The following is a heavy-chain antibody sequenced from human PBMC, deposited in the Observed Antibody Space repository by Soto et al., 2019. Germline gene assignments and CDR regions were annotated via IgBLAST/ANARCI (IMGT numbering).Heavy chain of an antibody. CDR1: GLDFSSEV. V-gene: IGHV3-23*01. CDR3: AKVGPSYYYGRDV. J-gene: IGHJ6*01. Sequence: HPVGSVRLSCAPSGLDFSSEVMCWVRQAPGKGLEWVSSISGSGRTIYHADSMRGRFAISRDNSKNSLYLQLNNLRVDDTAVYYCAKVGPSYYYGRDVWGQGTTVTVS. CDR2: ISGSGRTI. D-gene: IGHD1-26*01.